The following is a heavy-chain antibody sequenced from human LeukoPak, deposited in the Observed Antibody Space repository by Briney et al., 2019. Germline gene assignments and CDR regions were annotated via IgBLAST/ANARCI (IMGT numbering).Heavy chain of an antibody. V-gene: IGHV3-21*01. CDR3: ARGFLNSGSSLDI. J-gene: IGHJ3*02. CDR1: GFTFSSYS. CDR2: ISSSSSYI. D-gene: IGHD1-26*01. Sequence: PGGSLRLSCAASGFTFSSYSMNWVRQAPGKGLEWVSSISSSSSYIYYADSVKGRFTISRDNAKNSLYLQMNSLRAEDTAVYYCARGFLNSGSSLDIWGLGTMVTVSS.